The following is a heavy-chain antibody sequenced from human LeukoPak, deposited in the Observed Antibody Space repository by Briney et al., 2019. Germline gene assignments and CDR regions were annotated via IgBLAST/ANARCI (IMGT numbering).Heavy chain of an antibody. J-gene: IGHJ3*02. V-gene: IGHV3-48*02. Sequence: SGGSLRLSCVASGFSLSSYSMNWVRQAPGKGLEWVSYITSSSSSIKYADAVKGRFTISRDNAKNSLYLEMNSLRDEDTAIYYCAGDRAYAFGIWGQGTMVTISS. CDR2: ITSSSSSI. CDR3: AGDRAYAFGI. CDR1: GFSLSSYS. D-gene: IGHD3-10*01.